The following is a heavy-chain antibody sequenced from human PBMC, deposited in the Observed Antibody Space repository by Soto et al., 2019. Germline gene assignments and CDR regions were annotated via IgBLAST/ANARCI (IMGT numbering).Heavy chain of an antibody. CDR1: GYTFTGYA. V-gene: IGHV1-3*05. J-gene: IGHJ4*02. Sequence: QVQLVQSGAEEKKPGASVKVSCKASGYTFTGYAMHWVRQAPGQRLEWMGWINAGNGNTKYSQKFQGRVTITRDTPASTAYRELSSLRSEDTAVYYCARAVAVPADFDYWGPGNPGHRLL. D-gene: IGHD6-19*01. CDR3: ARAVAVPADFDY. CDR2: INAGNGNT.